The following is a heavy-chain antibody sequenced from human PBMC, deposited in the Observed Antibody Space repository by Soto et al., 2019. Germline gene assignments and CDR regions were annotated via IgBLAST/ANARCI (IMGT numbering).Heavy chain of an antibody. V-gene: IGHV4-31*03. CDR3: ATSLVRITMVRDVAFDY. Sequence: QVQLQESGPGLVKPSQTLSLTCTVSGGSISSGGYYWSWIRQHPGKGLEWIGYIYYSGSTYYNPSLQSRVTISVDTSKNQFSLKLSSVTAADTAVYYCATSLVRITMVRDVAFDYWGQGTLVTVSS. CDR2: IYYSGST. J-gene: IGHJ4*02. D-gene: IGHD3-10*01. CDR1: GGSISSGGYY.